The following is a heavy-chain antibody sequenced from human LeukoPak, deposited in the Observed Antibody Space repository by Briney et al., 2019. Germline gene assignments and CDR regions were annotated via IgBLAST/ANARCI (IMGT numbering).Heavy chain of an antibody. V-gene: IGHV3-15*07. J-gene: IGHJ4*02. D-gene: IGHD5/OR15-5a*01. CDR2: IKRTVYGAPT. CDR1: GFPLSDAW. Sequence: GGSLRLSCAVTGFPLSDAWMNWVRQAPGKGLEWVGRIKRTVYGAPTDYAAPVRGRFIITRDDSRNMLYLQMNSLKTEDTAVYFCTSGYSVAQHDHYWGPGTLVIVSS. CDR3: TSGYSVAQHDHY.